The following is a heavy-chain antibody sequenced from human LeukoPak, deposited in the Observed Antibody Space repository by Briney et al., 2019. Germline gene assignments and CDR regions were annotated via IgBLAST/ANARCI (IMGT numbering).Heavy chain of an antibody. V-gene: IGHV1-69*13. J-gene: IGHJ4*02. Sequence: ASVKVSCKASGGTFSSYAISWVRQAPGQGLEWMGGIIPIFGTANYAQKFQGRVTITADESTSTAYMELSSLRSEDTAVYYCARDRDEYSSSYSFDYWGQGTLVTVSS. D-gene: IGHD6-6*01. CDR2: IIPIFGTA. CDR1: GGTFSSYA. CDR3: ARDRDEYSSSYSFDY.